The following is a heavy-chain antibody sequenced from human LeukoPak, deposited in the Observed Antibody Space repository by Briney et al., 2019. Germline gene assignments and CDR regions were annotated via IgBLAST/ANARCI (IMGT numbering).Heavy chain of an antibody. V-gene: IGHV4-34*01. CDR1: SGSSSGSY. CDR2: INHSGST. CDR3: ARGVGYNYGYYFDY. Sequence: PSETLSLTCAVYSGSSSGSYWCWIRQPPGKGLENIGEINHSGSTNYNPSLKSRVTISVDTSKNQFSLKLSSVTAADTAVYYCARGVGYNYGYYFDYWGQGTLVTVSS. J-gene: IGHJ4*02. D-gene: IGHD5-18*01.